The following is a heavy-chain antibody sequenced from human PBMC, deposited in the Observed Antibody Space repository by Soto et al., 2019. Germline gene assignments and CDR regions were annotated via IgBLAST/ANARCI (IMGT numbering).Heavy chain of an antibody. J-gene: IGHJ3*02. CDR2: IIPMSGKP. Sequence: QVQLVQSGAEVKKPGSSVKVSCKASGGTFSSYGIHWVRQAPGLGLEWMGGIIPMSGKPNCAQKFQGKVAISVDESTRAAYMELRSLTSEDTAMYYCARENYYGSGSYYRDAFDIWGQGTMVTVSS. V-gene: IGHV1-69*01. CDR1: GGTFSSYG. CDR3: ARENYYGSGSYYRDAFDI. D-gene: IGHD3-10*01.